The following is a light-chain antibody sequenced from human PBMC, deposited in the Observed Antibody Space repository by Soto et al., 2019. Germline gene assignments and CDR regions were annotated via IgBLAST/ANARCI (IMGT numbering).Light chain of an antibody. CDR3: QQLNIYPWT. V-gene: IGKV1-9*01. J-gene: IGKJ1*01. Sequence: DIQLTQSPSFLSASVGDRVTITCRASRAISSYLAWCQQRPGKAPKLLIYAASTLQSGVPSRFSGSGSGTEFTLTINSLQPEDFATYYCQQLNIYPWTFGQGTKVEI. CDR1: RAISSY. CDR2: AAS.